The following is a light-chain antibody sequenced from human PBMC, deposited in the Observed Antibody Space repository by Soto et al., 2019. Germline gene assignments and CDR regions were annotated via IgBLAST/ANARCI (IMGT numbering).Light chain of an antibody. V-gene: IGKV1-39*01. J-gene: IGKJ1*01. Sequence: DIQITQSPSSLSASVGDRVTITCRASQSISTYLNWYQQTPGKAPKLLIYAASSLQSGVPSRFSGSGSGTDFTLTIRSLQPDDFATYYCQQYNSYSFGQGTKVDTK. CDR2: AAS. CDR1: QSISTY. CDR3: QQYNSYS.